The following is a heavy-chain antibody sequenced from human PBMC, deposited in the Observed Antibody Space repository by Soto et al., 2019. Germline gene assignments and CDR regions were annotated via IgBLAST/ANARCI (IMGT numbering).Heavy chain of an antibody. Sequence: QVQLQASGPGLVKPSETLSLTCTVSSDSIAGENWWSWVRQPPGLGLGWIGEVFHTGGKNYNPSLKSRVTMEVDKSKNQFSLKLISATAADTAVYYCARVFSSGSGWMYYFDFWGQGTLVSVSS. CDR1: SDSIAGENW. J-gene: IGHJ4*02. CDR2: VFHTGGK. D-gene: IGHD6-19*01. CDR3: ARVFSSGSGWMYYFDF. V-gene: IGHV4-4*02.